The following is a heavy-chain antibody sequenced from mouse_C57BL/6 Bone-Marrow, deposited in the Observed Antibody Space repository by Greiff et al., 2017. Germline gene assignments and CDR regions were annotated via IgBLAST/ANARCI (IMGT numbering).Heavy chain of an antibody. CDR1: GFSLTSYG. Sequence: QVQLQQSGPGLVQPSQSLSITCTVSGFSLTSYGVHWVRQSPGKGLEWLGVIWSGGSTDYNAAFISRLSISKDNSKSQVFFKMNSLQADDTAIYYCARKNVFYAMDYWGQGTSVTVSS. CDR3: ARKNVFYAMDY. J-gene: IGHJ4*01. CDR2: IWSGGST. V-gene: IGHV2-2*01.